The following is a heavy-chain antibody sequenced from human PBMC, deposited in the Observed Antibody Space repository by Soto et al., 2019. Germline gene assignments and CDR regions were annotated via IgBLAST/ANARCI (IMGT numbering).Heavy chain of an antibody. V-gene: IGHV3-7*03. J-gene: IGHJ6*03. CDR2: IKQDGSEK. D-gene: IGHD2-15*01. CDR1: GFTFSRYW. Sequence: GGSLRLSCAASGFTFSRYWMSWVRQAPGKGLEWVANIKQDGSEKSYADSVKGRFTISRDNSKNTLYLQMNSLRAEDTAVYYCAKDSGVCSGGSCYSPYYYYYMDVWGKGTTVTVSS. CDR3: AKDSGVCSGGSCYSPYYYYYMDV.